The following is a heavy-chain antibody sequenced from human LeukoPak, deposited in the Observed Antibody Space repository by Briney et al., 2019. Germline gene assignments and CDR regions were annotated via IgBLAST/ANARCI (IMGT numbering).Heavy chain of an antibody. CDR3: AKDTGAYDSPFDY. CDR2: ISWNSGNI. V-gene: IGHV3-9*01. CDR1: GFTFDDYA. Sequence: QTGGSLRLSCAASGFTFDDYAMHWVRQAPGKGLEWVSGISWNSGNIDYADSVKGRFTISRDNAKNSLYLQMSSLRAEDTAFYYCAKDTGAYDSPFDYWGQGTLVTVSS. D-gene: IGHD5-12*01. J-gene: IGHJ4*02.